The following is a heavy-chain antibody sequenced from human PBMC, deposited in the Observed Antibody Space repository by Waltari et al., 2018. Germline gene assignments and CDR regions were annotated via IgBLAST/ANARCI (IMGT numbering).Heavy chain of an antibody. CDR1: GFSLSTSGVG. CDR3: AHTRGMYLFDY. Sequence: QITLKESGPTLVKPTQTLTLTCTFSGFSLSTSGVGGGWIRQPPGKALEWLALIYWNDDKRYSPSLKSRLTITKDTSNNQVVLSMTNMDPVDTATYYCAHTRGMYLFDYWGQGTLVTVSS. V-gene: IGHV2-5*01. CDR2: IYWNDDK. D-gene: IGHD1-26*01. J-gene: IGHJ4*02.